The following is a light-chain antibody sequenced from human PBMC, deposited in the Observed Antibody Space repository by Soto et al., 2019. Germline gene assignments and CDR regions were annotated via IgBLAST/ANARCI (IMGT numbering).Light chain of an antibody. V-gene: IGKV1-39*01. CDR2: AAS. CDR3: QQSSGIPYT. CDR1: ERIGTY. J-gene: IGKJ2*01. Sequence: DIQMTQSPASLSASVGDRITVTCRSRERIGTYLNWYQQQPGKAPKLLIYAASTLQSGVPSRFSGSGSGTDFTLTISILQPEDFATYYCQQSSGIPYTFGQGTKAEIK.